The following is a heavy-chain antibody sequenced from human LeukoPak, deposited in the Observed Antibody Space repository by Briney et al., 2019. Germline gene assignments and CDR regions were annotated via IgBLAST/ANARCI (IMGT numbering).Heavy chain of an antibody. V-gene: IGHV4-39*01. Sequence: SETLSLTCTVSGGSISSSSYYWGWIRQPPGKGLEWIGSVYYSGSTYYNPSLKSRLTISVDTSKNQFSLKLSSVTAADTAVYYCARRWEGDLDDAFDIWGQGTMVTVSS. CDR1: GGSISSSSYY. D-gene: IGHD1-26*01. J-gene: IGHJ3*02. CDR3: ARRWEGDLDDAFDI. CDR2: VYYSGST.